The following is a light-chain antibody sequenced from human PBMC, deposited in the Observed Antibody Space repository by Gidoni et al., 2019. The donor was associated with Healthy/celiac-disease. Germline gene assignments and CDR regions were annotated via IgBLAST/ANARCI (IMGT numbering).Light chain of an antibody. Sequence: NQITQSPSTLSASVGDKVTITCRASQSISSWLAWYQQKPGKAPKLLIYKASSLESGVPSRLSGSGSGTEFTLTISSLQPDDFATYYCQQYNSYSQRFGQGTKLEIK. CDR3: QQYNSYSQR. J-gene: IGKJ2*03. V-gene: IGKV1-5*03. CDR2: KAS. CDR1: QSISSW.